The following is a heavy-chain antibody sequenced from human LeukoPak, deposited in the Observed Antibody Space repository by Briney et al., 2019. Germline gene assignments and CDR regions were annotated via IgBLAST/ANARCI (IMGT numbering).Heavy chain of an antibody. J-gene: IGHJ5*02. D-gene: IGHD3-16*02. CDR3: ARLYNHNWFDP. CDR2: IYYTGNT. CDR1: GDSINSYY. V-gene: IGHV4-59*01. Sequence: SETLSLTCTVSGDSINSYYWSWIRQPPGRGLEWIGYIYYTGNTNYNPSLKSPVTISIDTSKNQFSLKLSSVTAADTAMYYCARLYNHNWFDPWGQGTLVTVSS.